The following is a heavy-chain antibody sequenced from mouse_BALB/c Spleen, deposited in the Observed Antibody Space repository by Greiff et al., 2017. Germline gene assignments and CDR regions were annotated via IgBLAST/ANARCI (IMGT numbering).Heavy chain of an antibody. V-gene: IGHV3-6*02. CDR2: ISYDGSN. CDR1: GYSITSGYY. J-gene: IGHJ4*01. CDR3: ARLFSMDY. Sequence: EVQRVESGPGLVKPSQSLSLTCSVTGYSITSGYYWNWIRQFPGNKLEWMGYISYDGSNNYNPSLKNRISITRDTSKNQFFLKLNSVTTEDTATYYCARLFSMDYWGQGTSVTVSS. D-gene: IGHD1-1*01.